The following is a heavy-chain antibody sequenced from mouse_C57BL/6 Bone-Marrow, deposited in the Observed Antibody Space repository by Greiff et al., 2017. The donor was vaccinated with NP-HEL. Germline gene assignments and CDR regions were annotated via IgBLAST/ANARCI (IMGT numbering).Heavy chain of an antibody. V-gene: IGHV1-69*01. J-gene: IGHJ3*01. CDR1: GYTFTSYW. CDR2: IDPSDSYT. D-gene: IGHD2-3*01. CDR3: ARREDGYYVRFAY. Sequence: VQLQQPGAELVMPGASVKLSCKASGYTFTSYWMHWVKQRPGQGLEWIGEIDPSDSYTNYNQKFKGKSTLTVDKSSSTAYMQLSSLTSEDSAVYYCARREDGYYVRFAYWGQGTLVTVSA.